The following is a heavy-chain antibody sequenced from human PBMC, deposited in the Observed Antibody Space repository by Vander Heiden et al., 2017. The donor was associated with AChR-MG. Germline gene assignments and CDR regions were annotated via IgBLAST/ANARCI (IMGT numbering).Heavy chain of an antibody. CDR3: VAYYDSSGYYPNDAFDI. CDR2: ISYDGSNK. V-gene: IGHV3-30*03. J-gene: IGHJ3*02. Sequence: QVQLVESGGGVVQPGRSLRLSCAASGFTFSSYGMHWVRQATGKGLEWVAVISYDGSNKYYADSVKGRFTISRDNSKNTLYLQMNSLRAEDTAVYYCVAYYDSSGYYPNDAFDIWGQGTMVTVSS. D-gene: IGHD3-22*01. CDR1: GFTFSSYG.